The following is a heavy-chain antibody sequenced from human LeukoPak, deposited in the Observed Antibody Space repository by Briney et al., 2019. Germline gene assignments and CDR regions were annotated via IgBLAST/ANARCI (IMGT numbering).Heavy chain of an antibody. J-gene: IGHJ3*01. CDR2: MYPGDSDT. CDR1: GYSFTSYW. CDR3: ARGSRGFAHYDSSDYYSAFDP. V-gene: IGHV5-51*01. D-gene: IGHD3-22*01. Sequence: GASLKISCKGSGYSFTSYWIGWVRPMPGKGLEWMGIMYPGDSDTRYSPSFQGQVTISADKSISTAYPQWSSLKASDTAMYYCARGSRGFAHYDSSDYYSAFDPWGQGTMVTVSS.